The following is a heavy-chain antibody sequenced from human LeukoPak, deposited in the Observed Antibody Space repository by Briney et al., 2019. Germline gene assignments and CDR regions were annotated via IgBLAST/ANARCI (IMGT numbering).Heavy chain of an antibody. D-gene: IGHD2-15*01. CDR2: ISNDGSNK. J-gene: IGHJ4*02. CDR3: AKDEGYCSGGSCYRTDY. V-gene: IGHV3-30*18. Sequence: GGSLRLSCAASGFTFSTFGMHWVRQAPGKGLEWGSVISNDGSNKYYVDSVKGRFTISRDNSKNTLYLQMNSLREEDTAVYYCAKDEGYCSGGSCYRTDYWGQGTLVTVSS. CDR1: GFTFSTFG.